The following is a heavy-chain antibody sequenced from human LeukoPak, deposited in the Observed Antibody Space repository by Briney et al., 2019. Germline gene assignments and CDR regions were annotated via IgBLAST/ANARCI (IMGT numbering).Heavy chain of an antibody. Sequence: SETLSLTCTVSGGSISSGSYYWSWIRQPPGKGLEWIGYIYYSGSTNYNPSLKSRVTISVDTSKNQFSLKLSSVTAADTAVYYCARGYGGWFDPWGQGTLVTVSS. D-gene: IGHD1-1*01. J-gene: IGHJ5*02. V-gene: IGHV4-61*01. CDR3: ARGYGGWFDP. CDR2: IYYSGST. CDR1: GGSISSGSYY.